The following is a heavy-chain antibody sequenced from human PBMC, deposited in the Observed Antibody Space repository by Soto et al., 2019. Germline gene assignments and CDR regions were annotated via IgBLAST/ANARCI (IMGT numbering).Heavy chain of an antibody. CDR3: ANLLNVAAAGTPHYFGFDV. CDR1: GFTFSIYP. J-gene: IGHJ6*02. D-gene: IGHD6-13*01. V-gene: IGHV3-30-3*01. CDR2: ISFDGNRI. Sequence: QVQLVESGGGVVQPGRSLILFCEASGFTFSIYPMHWVRQAPGKGLGWVAFISFDGNRIFYADSVKGRFTISRDNSKNTVYLQLNNLRPGDAVVYHCANLLNVAAAGTPHYFGFDVWGQGTTVIVS.